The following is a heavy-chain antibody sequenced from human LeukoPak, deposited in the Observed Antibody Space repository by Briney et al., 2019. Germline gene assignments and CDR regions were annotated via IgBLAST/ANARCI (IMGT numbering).Heavy chain of an antibody. D-gene: IGHD2-21*01. CDR1: GFTFSSYG. CDR3: AKFEGSGDYFDY. Sequence: GGSLRLSCAASGFTFSSYGMHWVRQAPGKELEWVAVISYDGSNKYYADSVKGRFAISRDNSKNTLYLQRNSLRAEDTSVYYCAKFEGSGDYFDYWGQGTLVTVSS. CDR2: ISYDGSNK. J-gene: IGHJ4*02. V-gene: IGHV3-30*18.